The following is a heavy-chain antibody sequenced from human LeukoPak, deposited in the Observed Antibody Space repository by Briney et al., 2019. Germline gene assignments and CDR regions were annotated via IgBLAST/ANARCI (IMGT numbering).Heavy chain of an antibody. CDR2: MNPNSGNA. V-gene: IGHV1-8*01. CDR3: ARDGGIVVPHANAFDV. Sequence: ASVKVSCKASGYTFTSYDINWVRQATGQGLEWMGWMNPNSGNAGYAQKFQGRVTMTRNTSISTAYMELSSLRSEDTAVYYCARDGGIVVPHANAFDVWGQGTLVTVSS. J-gene: IGHJ3*01. D-gene: IGHD2-15*01. CDR1: GYTFTSYD.